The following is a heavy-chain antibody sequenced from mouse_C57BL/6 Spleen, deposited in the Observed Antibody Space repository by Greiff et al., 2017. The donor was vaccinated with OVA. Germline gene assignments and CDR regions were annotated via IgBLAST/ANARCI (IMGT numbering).Heavy chain of an antibody. Sequence: VQLKQSGPELVKPGASVKIPCKASGYTFTDYNMDWVKQSHGKSLEWIGDINPNNGGTIYNQKFKGKPTLTVDKSSSTAYMELRSLTSEDTAVYYCARSFYYGSSSYAMDYWGQGTSVTVSS. CDR3: ARSFYYGSSSYAMDY. CDR2: INPNNGGT. D-gene: IGHD1-1*01. CDR1: GYTFTDYN. J-gene: IGHJ4*01. V-gene: IGHV1-18*01.